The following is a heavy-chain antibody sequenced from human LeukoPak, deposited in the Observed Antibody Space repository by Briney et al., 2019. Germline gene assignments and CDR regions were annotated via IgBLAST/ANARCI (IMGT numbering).Heavy chain of an antibody. CDR1: GGSTSSNYF. D-gene: IGHD1-14*01. CDR2: TYYTGNT. J-gene: IGHJ4*02. CDR3: ARPSGGTPFKRFDY. Sequence: SETLSLTCTVSGGSTSSNYFWGWIRQPPGKDLEWIGSTYYTGNTYYNPSLKSRVTISADMSKNQFSLKLSSVIAADTAVYYCARPSGGTPFKRFDYWGEGTLVTVSS. V-gene: IGHV4-39*01.